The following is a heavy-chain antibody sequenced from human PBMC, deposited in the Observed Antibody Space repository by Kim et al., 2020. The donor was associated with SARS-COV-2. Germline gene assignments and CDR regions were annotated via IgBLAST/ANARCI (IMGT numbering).Heavy chain of an antibody. J-gene: IGHJ4*02. CDR3: ARGTKEVVVVKADY. CDR2: INHSGST. V-gene: IGHV4-34*01. CDR1: GGSFSGYY. D-gene: IGHD3-22*01. Sequence: SETLSLTCAVYGGSFSGYYWSWIRQPPGKGLEWIGEINHSGSTNYNPSLKSRVTISVDTSKNQFSLKLSSVTAADTAVYYCARGTKEVVVVKADYWGQGTLVTVSS.